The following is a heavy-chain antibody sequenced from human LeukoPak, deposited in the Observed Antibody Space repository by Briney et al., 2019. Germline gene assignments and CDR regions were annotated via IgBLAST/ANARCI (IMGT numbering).Heavy chain of an antibody. J-gene: IGHJ6*02. CDR1: GGSFSGYY. CDR3: ARTAAVSGYYYYYGMDV. Sequence: SETLSLTCAVYGGSFSGYYWSWIRQPPVKGLEWIGEINHSGSTNYNPSLKSRVTISVDTSKNQFSLKLSSVTAADTAVYYCARTAAVSGYYYYYGMDVWGQGTTVTVSS. D-gene: IGHD2-15*01. CDR2: INHSGST. V-gene: IGHV4-34*01.